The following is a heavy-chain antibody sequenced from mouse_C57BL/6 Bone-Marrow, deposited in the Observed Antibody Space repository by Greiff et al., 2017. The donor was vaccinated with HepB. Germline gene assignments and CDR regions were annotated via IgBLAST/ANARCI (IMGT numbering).Heavy chain of an antibody. J-gene: IGHJ3*01. Sequence: VQLQQSGAELVKPGASVKLSCKASGYTFTSYWMHWVKQRPGRGLEWIGRIDPNSGGTKYNEKFKSKATLTVDKPSSTAYMQLSSLTSAVSAVYYSTRWGAYYDYDGFAYWGQGTLVTVSA. CDR1: GYTFTSYW. CDR2: IDPNSGGT. V-gene: IGHV1-72*01. D-gene: IGHD2-4*01. CDR3: TRWGAYYDYDGFAY.